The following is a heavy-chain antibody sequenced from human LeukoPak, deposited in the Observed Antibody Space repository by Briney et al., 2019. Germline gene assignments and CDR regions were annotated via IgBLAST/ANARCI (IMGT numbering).Heavy chain of an antibody. D-gene: IGHD6-6*01. CDR3: ARGAYSSSAWFDP. J-gene: IGHJ5*02. CDR2: INPNSGGT. V-gene: IGHV1-2*02. Sequence: ASVKVSCKASGYTFTGYYMHWVRQAPGQGLEWMGWINPNSGGTNYAQKFQGRVTMTRGTSISTAYMELSRLRSDDTAVYYCARGAYSSSAWFDPWGQGTLVTVSS. CDR1: GYTFTGYY.